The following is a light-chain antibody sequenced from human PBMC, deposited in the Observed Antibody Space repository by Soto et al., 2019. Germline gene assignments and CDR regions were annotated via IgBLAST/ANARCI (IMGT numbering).Light chain of an antibody. V-gene: IGKV3-20*01. CDR2: GAS. Sequence: EIGLMHYRGSLSLSPGDVAPLSCGASQSVRTDLAWYQQKPGQPPRLLIHGASSRAAGVPDRFTGSGSGTDFTLTINRLEPEDFAGYYCQQYGSSPRPFCQGARLEIK. CDR1: QSVRTD. J-gene: IGKJ5*01. CDR3: QQYGSSPRP.